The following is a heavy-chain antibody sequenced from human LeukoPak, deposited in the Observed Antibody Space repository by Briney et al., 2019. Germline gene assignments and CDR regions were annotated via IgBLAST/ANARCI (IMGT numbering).Heavy chain of an antibody. Sequence: SETLSLPCAVCGGSFRGYYWIWIRQPPAKGLEWIGEINHRGCHNHYPSLKSRVTISVDTFNNHFSLNLTPVTASDPAGYSLAGFPSGITRRGGVRYAMDVWGIGSTVTVSS. D-gene: IGHD3-16*01. J-gene: IGHJ6*04. CDR1: GGSFRGYY. CDR2: INHRGCH. CDR3: AGFPSGITRRGGVRYAMDV. V-gene: IGHV4-34*03.